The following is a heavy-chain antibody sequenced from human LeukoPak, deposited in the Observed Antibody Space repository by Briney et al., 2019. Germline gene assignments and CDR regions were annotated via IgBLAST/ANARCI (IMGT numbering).Heavy chain of an antibody. D-gene: IGHD2-8*01. CDR1: RFTFRSYA. CDR2: ISGSGGST. Sequence: VGSPRLSCAASRFTFRSYAMSRVRQAPGQGLEGVSAISGSGGSTYDAEAVKGWFNISRDNSKNTLYVQLNSQRAQDTAVHDCASGDTRIVVMVYGSVYWGQGTLVTVSS. V-gene: IGHV3-23*01. CDR3: ASGDTRIVVMVYGSVY. J-gene: IGHJ4*02.